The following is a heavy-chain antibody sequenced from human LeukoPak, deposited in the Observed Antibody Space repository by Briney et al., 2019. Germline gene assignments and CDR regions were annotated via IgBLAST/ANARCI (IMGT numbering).Heavy chain of an antibody. CDR2: IHHIGTT. CDR3: ARSKMGYTTGWAY. V-gene: IGHV4-4*02. D-gene: IGHD6-19*01. J-gene: IGHJ4*02. CDR1: GDSISSSNW. Sequence: SETLSLTCAVSGDSISSSNWWSWVRQPPGKGLEWIGEIHHIGTTNYNPSLKSRVTTSIDKSKNQFSLKLSSATAADTAMYYCARSKMGYTTGWAYWGQGTLVTVSS.